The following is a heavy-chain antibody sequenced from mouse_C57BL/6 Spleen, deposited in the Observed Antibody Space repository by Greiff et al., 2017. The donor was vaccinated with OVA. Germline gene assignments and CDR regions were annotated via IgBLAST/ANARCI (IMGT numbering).Heavy chain of an antibody. V-gene: IGHV5-12*01. CDR1: GFTFSDYY. D-gene: IGHD2-4*01. CDR3: ARHYDYDVGWYFDV. J-gene: IGHJ1*03. Sequence: EVQRVESGGGLVQPGGSLKLSCAASGFTFSDYYMYWVRQTPEKRLEWVAYISNGGGSTYYPDTVKGRFTISRDNAKNTLYLQMSRLMSEDTAMYYCARHYDYDVGWYFDVWGTGTTVTVSS. CDR2: ISNGGGST.